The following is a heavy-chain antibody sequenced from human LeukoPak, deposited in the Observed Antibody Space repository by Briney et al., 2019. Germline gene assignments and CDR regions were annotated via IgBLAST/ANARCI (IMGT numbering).Heavy chain of an antibody. Sequence: GGSLRLSCAASGFTFGRSAMAWVRQAPGKGLQWVSTISDSGSKTSYADSVKGRFTISRDNSKNTLYLQMSSLRADDTAVYYCARRVAPPPGVGGPGPFNIWDQGTMVTVSS. V-gene: IGHV3-23*01. CDR2: ISDSGSKT. CDR1: GFTFGRSA. D-gene: IGHD2-8*01. J-gene: IGHJ3*02. CDR3: ARRVAPPPGVGGPGPFNI.